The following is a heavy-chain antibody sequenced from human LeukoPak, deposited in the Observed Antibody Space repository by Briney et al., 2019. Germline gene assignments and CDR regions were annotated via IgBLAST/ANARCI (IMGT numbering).Heavy chain of an antibody. CDR1: GGSISSGGYY. CDR2: IYYSGST. V-gene: IGHV4-31*03. CDR3: ARQDNYSHDAFDI. Sequence: SETLSLTCTVSGGSISSGGYYWSWIRQHPGKGLEWIGYIYYSGSTYYNPSPKSRVTISVDTSKNQFSLKLSSVTAADTAVYYCARQDNYSHDAFDIWGQGTMVTVSS. D-gene: IGHD2-15*01. J-gene: IGHJ3*02.